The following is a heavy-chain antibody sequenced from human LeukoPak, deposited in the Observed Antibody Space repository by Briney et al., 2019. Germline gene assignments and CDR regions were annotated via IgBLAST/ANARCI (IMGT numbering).Heavy chain of an antibody. D-gene: IGHD3-22*01. Sequence: GGSLRLSCVVSGITFSNYWTSWVRQAPGKGLEWVANIKRDGSEKQYLDSVKGRFTISRDNAENSLYLRMDRLGAEDTAVYYCARIFPDDGSAYRPFDYWGQGTLVTVSS. CDR2: IKRDGSEK. CDR1: GITFSNYW. CDR3: ARIFPDDGSAYRPFDY. V-gene: IGHV3-7*01. J-gene: IGHJ4*02.